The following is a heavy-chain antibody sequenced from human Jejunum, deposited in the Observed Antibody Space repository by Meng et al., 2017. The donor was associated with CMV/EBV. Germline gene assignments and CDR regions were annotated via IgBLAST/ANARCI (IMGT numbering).Heavy chain of an antibody. Sequence: TFSGFSLSTNEVGVGWFRQPPGKALEWLAVIYWNDSDRYNPSLKARLTITKGTSKDQVVLAMTNMDPVDTATYYCAHRLQGSHYYFDYWGQGTLVTVSS. CDR1: GFSLSTNEVG. V-gene: IGHV2-5*01. CDR2: IYWNDSD. D-gene: IGHD2-21*02. J-gene: IGHJ4*02. CDR3: AHRLQGSHYYFDY.